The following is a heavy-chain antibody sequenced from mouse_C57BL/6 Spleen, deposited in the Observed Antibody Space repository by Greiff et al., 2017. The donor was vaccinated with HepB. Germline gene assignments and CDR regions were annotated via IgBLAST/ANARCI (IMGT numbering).Heavy chain of an antibody. CDR3: ARDYGSSYAAMDY. CDR1: GYTFTSYW. V-gene: IGHV1-55*01. D-gene: IGHD1-1*01. Sequence: VQLQQPGAELVKPGASVKMSCKASGYTFTSYWITWVKQRPGQGLEWIGDIYPGSGSTNYNEKFKSKATLTVDTSSSTAYMQLSSLTSEDSAVYDCARDYGSSYAAMDYWGQGTSVTVSS. CDR2: IYPGSGST. J-gene: IGHJ4*01.